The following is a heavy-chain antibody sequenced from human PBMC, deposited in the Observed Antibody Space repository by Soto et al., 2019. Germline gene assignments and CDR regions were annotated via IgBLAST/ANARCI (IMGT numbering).Heavy chain of an antibody. CDR1: GFTFSNYA. Sequence: VGSLRLSCAASGFTFSNYAMGWVRQAPGKGLEWVASINPDGTLKYYVDSVKGRFTISRDNADNSLFLQMISLRVEDTAVYYCARWESGDWYLGIWGQGTLLTVSS. CDR2: INPDGTLK. V-gene: IGHV3-7*03. CDR3: ARWESGDWYLGI. D-gene: IGHD2-21*02. J-gene: IGHJ4*02.